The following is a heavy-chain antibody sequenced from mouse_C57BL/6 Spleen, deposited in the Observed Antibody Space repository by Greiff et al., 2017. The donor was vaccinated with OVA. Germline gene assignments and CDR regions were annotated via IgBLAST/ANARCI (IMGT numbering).Heavy chain of an antibody. J-gene: IGHJ3*01. CDR3: ARANWALAY. D-gene: IGHD4-1*01. Sequence: QVQLQQPGAELVKPGASVKLSCKASGYTFTSYWMQWVKQRPGQGLEWIGEIDPSDSYTNYNQKFKGKATLTVDTSSSTAYMQLSSLTSEDSAVYYCARANWALAYWGQGTLVTVSA. V-gene: IGHV1-50*01. CDR1: GYTFTSYW. CDR2: IDPSDSYT.